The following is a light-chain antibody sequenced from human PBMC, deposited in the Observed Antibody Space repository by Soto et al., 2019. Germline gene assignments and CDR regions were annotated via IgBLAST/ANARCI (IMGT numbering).Light chain of an antibody. CDR2: DAS. CDR3: QQRSNWIT. V-gene: IGKV3D-20*02. J-gene: IGKJ5*01. CDR1: QSVSSSY. Sequence: ETMWTQSPATLSLSPVERATLSCRASQSVSSSYLAWYQQKPGQAPRLLIYDASTRATGIPDRFSGSGSGTDFTLTISSLEPEDFAVYYCQQRSNWITFGQGTRLEIK.